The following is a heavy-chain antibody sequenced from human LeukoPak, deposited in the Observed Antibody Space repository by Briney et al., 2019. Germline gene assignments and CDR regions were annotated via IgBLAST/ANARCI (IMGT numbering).Heavy chain of an antibody. J-gene: IGHJ4*02. V-gene: IGHV3-30*02. D-gene: IGHD3-9*01. Sequence: GGSLRLSCAASGFTFSSYGMHWVRQAPGKGLEWVAFIRYDGSNKYYADSVKGRFTISRDNSKNTLYLQMNSLRAEDTAVYYCAKDLISEYFDWLEDETPDDYWGQGTLVTASS. CDR1: GFTFSSYG. CDR3: AKDLISEYFDWLEDETPDDY. CDR2: IRYDGSNK.